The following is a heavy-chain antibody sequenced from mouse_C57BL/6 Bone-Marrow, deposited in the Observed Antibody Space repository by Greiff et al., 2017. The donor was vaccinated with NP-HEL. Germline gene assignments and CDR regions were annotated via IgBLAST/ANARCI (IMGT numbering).Heavy chain of an antibody. CDR3: ARLGPGY. Sequence: VQLQQPGAELVRPGTSVKLSCKASGYTFTSYWMHWVKQRPGQGLEWIGVIDPSDSYTNYNQQFKGKATLTVDTSSSTADMQLRSLTSEDSAVYSCARLGPGYWGQGTTLTVSS. D-gene: IGHD4-1*01. V-gene: IGHV1-59*01. CDR2: IDPSDSYT. J-gene: IGHJ2*01. CDR1: GYTFTSYW.